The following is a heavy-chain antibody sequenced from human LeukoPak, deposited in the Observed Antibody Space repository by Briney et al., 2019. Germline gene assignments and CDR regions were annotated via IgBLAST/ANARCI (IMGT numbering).Heavy chain of an antibody. J-gene: IGHJ4*02. CDR2: ISSNGNYI. V-gene: IGHV3-21*01. CDR1: GFTFNTYA. CDR3: AREYGYGYLDY. D-gene: IGHD5-18*01. Sequence: GGSLRLSCAASGFTFNTYAMNWVRQAPGKGLEWISSISSNGNYIYYADSLKGRFTVSRDNANNSLYVQMISLRAEDTAVYYCAREYGYGYLDYWGQGTLVTVSS.